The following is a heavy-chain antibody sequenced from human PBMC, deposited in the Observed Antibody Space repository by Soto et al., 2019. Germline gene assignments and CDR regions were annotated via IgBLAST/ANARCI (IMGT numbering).Heavy chain of an antibody. CDR3: AKDPGRSSNRWRVRQVADGDYYRMAV. J-gene: IGHJ6*02. D-gene: IGHD2-2*01. CDR1: GGTFSSYG. CDR2: IIPIFDTA. V-gene: IGHV1-69*06. Sequence: QVQLVQYGAEVKKPGSSVKVSCKASGGTFSSYGISWVRQAPGQGLEWMGGIIPIFDTAKYAQKFQGRVRVTDDKTTSIAHMAASSLRSEHTALYYWAKDPGRSSNRWRVRQVADGDYYRMAVSGHGTTATF.